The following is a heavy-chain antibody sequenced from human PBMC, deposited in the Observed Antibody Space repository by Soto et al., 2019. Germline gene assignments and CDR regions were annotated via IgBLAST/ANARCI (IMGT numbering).Heavy chain of an antibody. D-gene: IGHD6-13*01. CDR2: IHYSGSS. Sequence: SETLSLTCTVSGGSISSGNYCWSWIRQPPGKGLEWIGFIHYSGSSYYNPSLKSRVTISVDTSKNQFSLKLDSVTAADTAVYYCARIRNIAGIDYWGQGTLVTVSS. CDR3: ARIRNIAGIDY. J-gene: IGHJ4*02. CDR1: GGSISSGNYC. V-gene: IGHV4-30-4*01.